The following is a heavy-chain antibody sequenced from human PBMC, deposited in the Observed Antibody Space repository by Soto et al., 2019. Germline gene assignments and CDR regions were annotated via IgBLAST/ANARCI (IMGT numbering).Heavy chain of an antibody. D-gene: IGHD3-22*01. Sequence: PSDTLSLTFTASGGSISSYTWSWLRKPPEKGLEWIGSIYYGGRTNYNPSLKNRDSIPVDTSKNQVSLKLSTVSAADTAVYYCARDQKYYDSSGYYPRNWFNPWDQLTLVTVAS. CDR3: ARDQKYYDSSGYYPRNWFNP. J-gene: IGHJ5*02. V-gene: IGHV4-59*01. CDR1: GGSISSYT. CDR2: IYYGGRT.